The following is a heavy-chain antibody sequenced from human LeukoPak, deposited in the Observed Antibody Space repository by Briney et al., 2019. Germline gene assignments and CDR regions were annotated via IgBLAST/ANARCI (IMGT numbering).Heavy chain of an antibody. D-gene: IGHD5-18*01. CDR3: ARGIQLTFDY. J-gene: IGHJ4*02. Sequence: PGGSLRLSCAASGFTFSSYAMSWVRQAPGKGLEWVSSISSSSYIYYADSVKGRFTISRDNSKSTLYLQMNSLRAEDTAVYYCARGIQLTFDYWGQGTLVTVSS. CDR2: ISSSSYI. CDR1: GFTFSSYA. V-gene: IGHV3-21*01.